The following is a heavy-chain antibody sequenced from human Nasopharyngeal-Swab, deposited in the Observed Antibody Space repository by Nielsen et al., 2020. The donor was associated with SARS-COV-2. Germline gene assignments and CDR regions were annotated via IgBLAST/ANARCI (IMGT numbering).Heavy chain of an antibody. D-gene: IGHD2-21*01. J-gene: IGHJ4*02. Sequence: SETLSLTCTVSGDSISSISYYWGWIRQPPGKGLEWIGSDYYTGSTYYNPSLKSRVSISVDTSKNQFSLKVSSVTAADTAVYYCARRRIANGDFDFWGQGTLVTVSS. CDR3: ARRRIANGDFDF. V-gene: IGHV4-39*01. CDR2: DYYTGST. CDR1: GDSISSISYY.